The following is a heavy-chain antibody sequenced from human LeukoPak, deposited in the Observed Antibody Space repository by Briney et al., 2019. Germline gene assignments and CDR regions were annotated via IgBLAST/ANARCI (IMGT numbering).Heavy chain of an antibody. CDR2: IIPIFGTA. CDR1: GGTFSSYA. CDR3: ATTYCGGDCYGSASLYYYGMDV. V-gene: IGHV1-69*13. Sequence: ASVKVSCKASGGTFSSYAISWVRQAPGQGLEWMGGIIPIFGTANYAQKFQGRVTITADESTSTAYMELSSLRSEDTAAYYCATTYCGGDCYGSASLYYYGMDVWGQGTTVTVSS. D-gene: IGHD2-21*02. J-gene: IGHJ6*02.